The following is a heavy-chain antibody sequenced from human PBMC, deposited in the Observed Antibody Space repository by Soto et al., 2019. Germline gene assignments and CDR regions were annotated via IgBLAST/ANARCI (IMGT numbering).Heavy chain of an antibody. Sequence: VQLVESGGGVVQPGRSLRLSCAVSGFTFSSYGMHWVRQAPDKGLEGVAVISYDGSNKYSADSVKGRFTISRDNSKNTLYLQVNSLRTEDTGVYYCAKDLVYYGVHEAPLDPMDVWGQGTTVTVSS. CDR1: GFTFSSYG. J-gene: IGHJ6*02. V-gene: IGHV3-30*18. D-gene: IGHD4-17*01. CDR2: ISYDGSNK. CDR3: AKDLVYYGVHEAPLDPMDV.